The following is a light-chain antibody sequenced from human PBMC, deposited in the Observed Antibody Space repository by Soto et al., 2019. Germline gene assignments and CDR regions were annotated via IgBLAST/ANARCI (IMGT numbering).Light chain of an antibody. Sequence: EIVLTQSPATLSLSPGERATLSCRTSQSVTSNLAWYRQRPGQSPRLLIYDASKRATGIPARVSGSGSGTDFTLTISSLEPEDFAVYYCQQRSNWPLTFGGGTKVEIK. CDR2: DAS. V-gene: IGKV3-11*01. CDR3: QQRSNWPLT. CDR1: QSVTSN. J-gene: IGKJ4*01.